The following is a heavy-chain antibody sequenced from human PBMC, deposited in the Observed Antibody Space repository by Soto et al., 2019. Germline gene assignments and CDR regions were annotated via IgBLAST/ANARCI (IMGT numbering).Heavy chain of an antibody. V-gene: IGHV3-23*01. CDR2: ISGSGGRT. J-gene: IGHJ2*01. D-gene: IGHD4-17*01. CDR3: AKEVYGDYPHWYFDL. CDR1: GFTFSGFA. Sequence: EVQLLESGGGLVQPGGSLRLSCAASGFTFSGFAMNWVRQAPGKGLEWVSTISGSGGRTYYAGSVKGRFTISRDNSKNTLYLQMNSLRAYDTAEYYCAKEVYGDYPHWYFDLWGRGTLVTVSS.